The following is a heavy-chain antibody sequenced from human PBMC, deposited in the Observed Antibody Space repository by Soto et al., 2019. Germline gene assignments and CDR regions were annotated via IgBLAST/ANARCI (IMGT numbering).Heavy chain of an antibody. CDR1: GFTVSGNF. J-gene: IGHJ6*02. CDR2: IYSGDIT. Sequence: EVQLVESGGGLVQPGGSLRLSCAASGFTVSGNFMTWVRQAPGKGLEWVSLIYSGDITYYADSVKGRFTISRDNSKNTVYLQMNSLRDEDTAVYYCARRDCAGDCYPPRYGMDVWGQGTTVTVSS. D-gene: IGHD2-21*02. CDR3: ARRDCAGDCYPPRYGMDV. V-gene: IGHV3-66*01.